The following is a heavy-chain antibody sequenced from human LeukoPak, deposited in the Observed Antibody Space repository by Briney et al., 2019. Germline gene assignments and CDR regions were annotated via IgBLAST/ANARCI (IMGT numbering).Heavy chain of an antibody. Sequence: GGSLRLSCAASGFTFSSYGMHWVRQAPGKGLEWVAVISYDGSNKYYADSVKGRFTISRDNSKNTLYLQMNSLRAEDTAVYYCAKDPRRWELGDYWGQGTLVTVSS. V-gene: IGHV3-30*18. J-gene: IGHJ4*02. CDR3: AKDPRRWELGDY. CDR1: GFTFSSYG. CDR2: ISYDGSNK. D-gene: IGHD1-26*01.